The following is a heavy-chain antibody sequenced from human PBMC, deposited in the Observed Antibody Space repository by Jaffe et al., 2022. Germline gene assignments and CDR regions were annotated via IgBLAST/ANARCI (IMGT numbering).Heavy chain of an antibody. CDR1: GFIFDRHG. J-gene: IGHJ6*03. CDR2: ISSDGSNK. D-gene: IGHD1-26*01. V-gene: IGHV3-30*03. Sequence: QVQLVESGGGVVKPGRSLRLSCVASGFIFDRHGMHWVRQAPGKGLEWLAVISSDGSNKYYTDSVKGRSTISRDNSRTTLYLQMNSLKTEDTAVYYCARDIYYRSTHYMDVWGKGTTVTVSS. CDR3: ARDIYYRSTHYMDV.